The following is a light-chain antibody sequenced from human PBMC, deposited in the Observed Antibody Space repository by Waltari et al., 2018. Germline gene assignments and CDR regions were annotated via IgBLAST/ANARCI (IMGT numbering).Light chain of an antibody. CDR3: KQYNSYSRT. Sequence: DIQMTQSPSTLSASVGDRFTITCRASQSIGTWLAWYQQKPGKAPKLLIYKASSLESGVPSRFSGSGSGTEFTLTISSLQPDDFATYYCKQYNSYSRTFGQGTKVEIK. CDR2: KAS. V-gene: IGKV1-5*03. CDR1: QSIGTW. J-gene: IGKJ1*01.